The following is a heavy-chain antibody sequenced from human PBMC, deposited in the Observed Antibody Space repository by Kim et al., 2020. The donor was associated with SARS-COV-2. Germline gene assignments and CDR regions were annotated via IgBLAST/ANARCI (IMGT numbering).Heavy chain of an antibody. V-gene: IGHV3-23*01. Sequence: VTVRFTMSRDNSKNTLYLQMNSLRAEDTAVYYCASGSVGWPPIYYYGMDVWGQGTTVTVSS. J-gene: IGHJ6*02. D-gene: IGHD1-26*01. CDR3: ASGSVGWPPIYYYGMDV.